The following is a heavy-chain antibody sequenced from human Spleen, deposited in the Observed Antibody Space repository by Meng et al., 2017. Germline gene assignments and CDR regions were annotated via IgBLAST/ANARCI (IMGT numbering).Heavy chain of an antibody. CDR1: GESSVSGGDY. CDR3: ARGSYGDHRSHWFDP. Sequence: VQEPGQGCVNPSRPLSPPCIASGESSVSGGDYWSWIRQHPEKGLEWIGYIFYSGSTDSNPSLKSLVTISQDTSKNQFSLKMSSVTAADTAVYYCARGSYGDHRSHWFDPWGQGTLVTVSS. V-gene: IGHV4-31*01. J-gene: IGHJ5*02. D-gene: IGHD4-17*01. CDR2: IFYSGST.